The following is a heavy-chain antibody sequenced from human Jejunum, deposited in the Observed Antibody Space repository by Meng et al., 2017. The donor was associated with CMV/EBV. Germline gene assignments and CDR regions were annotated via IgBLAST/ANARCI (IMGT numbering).Heavy chain of an antibody. J-gene: IGHJ5*02. CDR3: VRNLGYTYGLVS. D-gene: IGHD5-18*01. CDR1: GFSVSSNY. Sequence: GEVVESGGGLVQPGESLRLSCAASGFSVSSNYMSWVRQAPGKGLEWVTLIYSGGTTFYADSVKGRFTISRDNSKNVLYLQMNSVRAEDTALYHCVRNLGYTYGLVSWGQGTLVTVSS. V-gene: IGHV3-66*01. CDR2: IYSGGTT.